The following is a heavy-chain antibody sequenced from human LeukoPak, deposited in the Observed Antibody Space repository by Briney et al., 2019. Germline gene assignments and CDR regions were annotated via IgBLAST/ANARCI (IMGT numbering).Heavy chain of an antibody. D-gene: IGHD2-2*01. CDR1: GGSISGYY. CDR3: ARVTGTSAILY. CDR2: IYSNGKT. J-gene: IGHJ4*02. V-gene: IGHV4-59*01. Sequence: SETLSLTCTVSGGSISGYYWIWIRQPPGKGLEWIGYIYSNGKTKYNPSLKSRSTISVDTSKNQFSLKLSSMTAADTAVYYCARVTGTSAILYWGPGTLVTVSS.